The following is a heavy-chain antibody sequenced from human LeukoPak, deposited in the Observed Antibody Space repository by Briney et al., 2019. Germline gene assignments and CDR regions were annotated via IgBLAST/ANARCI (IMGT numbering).Heavy chain of an antibody. V-gene: IGHV1-2*02. D-gene: IGHD6-19*01. CDR1: GYTFTGYY. J-gene: IGHJ4*02. Sequence: ASVKVSCKASGYTFTGYYMHWVRQAPGQGLEWMGWINPNSGGTNYAQKFQGRVTMTRDTSISTAYMELSRLRSVDTAVYYCARGRRIAVAGRTPYYFDYWGQGTLVTVSS. CDR2: INPNSGGT. CDR3: ARGRRIAVAGRTPYYFDY.